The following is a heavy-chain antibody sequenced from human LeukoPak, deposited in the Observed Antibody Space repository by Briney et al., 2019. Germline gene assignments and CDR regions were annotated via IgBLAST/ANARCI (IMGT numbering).Heavy chain of an antibody. J-gene: IGHJ4*02. D-gene: IGHD6-19*01. CDR1: GGSISSGGYY. CDR2: IYHSGST. Sequence: SETLSLTCTVSGGSISSGGYYWSWIRQPPGKGLEWIGYIYHSGSTYYNPSLKSRVTISVDRSKNQSSLKLSSVTAADTAVYYCARSVAAVAGLFDYWGQGTLVTVSS. CDR3: ARSVAAVAGLFDY. V-gene: IGHV4-30-2*01.